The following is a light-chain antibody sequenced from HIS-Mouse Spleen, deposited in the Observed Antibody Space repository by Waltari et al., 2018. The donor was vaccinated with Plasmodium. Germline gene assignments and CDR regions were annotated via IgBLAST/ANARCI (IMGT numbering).Light chain of an antibody. CDR1: QSVSSN. CDR3: QQYNNWPVT. J-gene: IGKJ3*01. Sequence: EIVMTQSPATLSVSPGESATLSSRASQSVSSNLAWYQQKPGQAPRLLIDGASTRATGIPARFSGSGSGTEFTLTISSLQSEDFAVYYCQQYNNWPVTFGPGTKVDIK. V-gene: IGKV3-15*01. CDR2: GAS.